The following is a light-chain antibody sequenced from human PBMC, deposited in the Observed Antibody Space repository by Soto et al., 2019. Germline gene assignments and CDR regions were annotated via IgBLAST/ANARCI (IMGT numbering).Light chain of an antibody. V-gene: IGKV3-20*01. CDR1: QSVRNNY. J-gene: IGKJ1*01. Sequence: EIVLTQSPGTLSLSPGERATLSCRASQSVRNNYLAWYQQRPGQAPRLLIYGASSRATGIPDRFSGSGSGTDFTLTISRLEPEDFAVYXCQQYGXSPRTFXQGTKV. CDR3: QQYGXSPRT. CDR2: GAS.